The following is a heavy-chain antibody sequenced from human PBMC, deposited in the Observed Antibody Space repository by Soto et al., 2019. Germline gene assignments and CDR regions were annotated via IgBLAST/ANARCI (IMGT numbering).Heavy chain of an antibody. D-gene: IGHD6-13*01. V-gene: IGHV4-30-2*01. CDR3: ARAGSSSWYNWFDP. CDR1: GGSLSSGGYS. J-gene: IGHJ5*02. Sequence: SETLSLTCAVSGGSLSSGGYSWSWIRQPPGKGLEWIGYIYHSGSTYYNPSLKSRVTISVDRSKNQFSLKLSSVTAADTAVYYCARAGSSSWYNWFDPWGQGTLVTVSS. CDR2: IYHSGST.